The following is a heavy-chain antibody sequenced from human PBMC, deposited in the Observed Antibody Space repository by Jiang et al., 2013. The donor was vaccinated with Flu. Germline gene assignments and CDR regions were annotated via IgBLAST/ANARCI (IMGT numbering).Heavy chain of an antibody. CDR3: ARASPDYYYYYGMDV. CDR2: ISAYNGNT. Sequence: SGAEVKKPGASVKVSCKASGYTFTSYGISWVRQAPGQGLEWMGWISAYNGNTNYAQKLQGRVTMTTDTSTSTAYMELRSLRSDDTAVYYCARASPDYYYYYGMDVWGQGTTVTVSS. J-gene: IGHJ6*02. CDR1: GYTFTSYG. V-gene: IGHV1-18*01.